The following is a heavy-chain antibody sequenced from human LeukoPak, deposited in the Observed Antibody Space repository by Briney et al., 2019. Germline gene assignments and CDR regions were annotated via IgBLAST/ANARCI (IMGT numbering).Heavy chain of an antibody. D-gene: IGHD2-15*01. V-gene: IGHV3-30*02. Sequence: SCKASGYTFTGYYMHWVRQAPGKGLEWVAFIRYDGNNKYYADSVKGRFTISRDNSKNTLYLQMNSLRAEDTAVYYCAKIYCSGGSCYGTGNYYYMDVWGKGTTVTISS. CDR3: AKIYCSGGSCYGTGNYYYMDV. CDR2: IRYDGNNK. CDR1: GYTFTGYY. J-gene: IGHJ6*03.